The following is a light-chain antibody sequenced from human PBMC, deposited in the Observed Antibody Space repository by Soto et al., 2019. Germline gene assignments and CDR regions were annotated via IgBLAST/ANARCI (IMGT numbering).Light chain of an antibody. Sequence: DIQMTQSPSTMSASVGDRVTITCRASQRISSWLAWYQQKPGKAPKLLIYDASSLESGVPSRFSGSGSGTECTLTISSLQPDDFATYYCQQYNSYSGTFGQGTKLEIK. CDR1: QRISSW. V-gene: IGKV1-5*01. J-gene: IGKJ2*02. CDR2: DAS. CDR3: QQYNSYSGT.